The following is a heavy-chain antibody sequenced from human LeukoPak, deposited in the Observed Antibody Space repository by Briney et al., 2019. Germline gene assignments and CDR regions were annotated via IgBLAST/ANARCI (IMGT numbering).Heavy chain of an antibody. CDR2: IYYSGTT. D-gene: IGHD4-17*01. CDR1: GGSISYYY. CDR3: AREDPQTTVPEGMDV. J-gene: IGHJ6*02. Sequence: PSETLSLTCTVSGGSISYYYWSWIRQSPGKGLEWIGYIYYSGTTNYNPSLKSRVTISVDTSKNPFSLQLRSVTAADTAVYYCAREDPQTTVPEGMDVWGQGTTVTVSS. V-gene: IGHV4-59*01.